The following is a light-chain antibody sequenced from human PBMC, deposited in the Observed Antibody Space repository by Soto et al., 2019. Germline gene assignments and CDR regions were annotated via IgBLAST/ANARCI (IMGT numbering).Light chain of an antibody. CDR2: DNN. CDR3: GAWDDSLSAV. V-gene: IGLV1-51*01. Sequence: QSVLTQPPSVSAAPGQKVTISCSGSSSNIGNNYVSWYQQLPGTAPKLLIYDNNKRPPGIPDRFSGSKSGTSATLSITGLQAGDEADYYCGAWDDSLSAVFGGGTKVTVL. J-gene: IGLJ2*01. CDR1: SSNIGNNY.